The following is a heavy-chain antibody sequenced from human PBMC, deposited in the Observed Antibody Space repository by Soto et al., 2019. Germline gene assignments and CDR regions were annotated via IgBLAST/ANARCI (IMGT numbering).Heavy chain of an antibody. J-gene: IGHJ6*02. V-gene: IGHV3-64D*08. CDR3: ARGFYGLDV. CDR1: GFTLSGRS. CDR2: VSPDGNNE. Sequence: TVGSLRLSCSASGFTLSGRSMHWVRQAPGKGLEYVSGVSPDGNNEYYTDSVRGRFTISRDNSKNTLHLHMRSLRPEDTAVFYCARGFYGLDVWGQGTTVTVSS.